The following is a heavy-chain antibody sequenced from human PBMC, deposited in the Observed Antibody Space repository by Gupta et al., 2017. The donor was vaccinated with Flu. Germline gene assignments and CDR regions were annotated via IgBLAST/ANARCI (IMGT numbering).Heavy chain of an antibody. Sequence: VRQAPGQGLEWMGWINTNTGNPTYAQGFTGRFVFSLDTSVSTAYLQISSLKAEDTAVYYCARGHCSSTSCTTWFDPWGQGTMVTVSS. CDR2: INTNTGNP. J-gene: IGHJ5*02. D-gene: IGHD2-2*01. V-gene: IGHV7-4-1*02. CDR3: ARGHCSSTSCTTWFDP.